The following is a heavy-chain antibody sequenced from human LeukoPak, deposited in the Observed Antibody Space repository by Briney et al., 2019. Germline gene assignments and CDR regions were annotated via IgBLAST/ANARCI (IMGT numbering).Heavy chain of an antibody. V-gene: IGHV4-34*01. CDR1: GGSFSGYY. CDR2: INHSGST. CDR3: ASTLGSSPKDY. J-gene: IGHJ4*02. Sequence: SETLSLTCAVYGGSFSGYYWSWIRQPPGKGLEWIGEINHSGSTYYNPSLKSRVTISVDTSKNQFSLKLSSVTAADTAVYYCASTLGSSPKDYWGQGTLVTVSS. D-gene: IGHD1-26*01.